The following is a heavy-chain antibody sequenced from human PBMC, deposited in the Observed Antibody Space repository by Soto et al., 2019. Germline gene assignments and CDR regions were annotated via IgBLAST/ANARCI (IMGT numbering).Heavy chain of an antibody. D-gene: IGHD3-10*02. CDR3: ARGPSMLIRKNWFDP. CDR2: IYYSGST. V-gene: IGHV4-30-4*01. J-gene: IGHJ5*02. Sequence: KASETLSLTCSVSGGSISRGDYFWSWIRQPPRKGLEWIGYIYYSGSTYYNPSLKSRVTMSVDSSKNQFSLKLSSVTAADTAVYYCARGPSMLIRKNWFDPWGQGTLVTVSS. CDR1: GGSISRGDYF.